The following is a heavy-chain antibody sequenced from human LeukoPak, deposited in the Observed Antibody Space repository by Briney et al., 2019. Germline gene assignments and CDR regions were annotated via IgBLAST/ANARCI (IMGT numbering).Heavy chain of an antibody. V-gene: IGHV3-66*01. J-gene: IGHJ4*02. D-gene: IGHD6-13*01. CDR3: ARGGIAESFDS. CDR1: GFTVSSKY. CDR2: IYSGGST. Sequence: GGSLRLSCAASGFTVSSKYMSRVRQAPGKGLEWVSVIYSGGSTYYADSVKGRFTISRDTSKNTLYLQMNSLRAEDTAVYYCARGGIAESFDSWGQGTLVTVSS.